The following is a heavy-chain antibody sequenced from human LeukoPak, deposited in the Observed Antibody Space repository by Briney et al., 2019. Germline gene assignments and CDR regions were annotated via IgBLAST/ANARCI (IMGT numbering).Heavy chain of an antibody. D-gene: IGHD3-10*01. Sequence: GGSLRLSCAASGFTFNIFAMNWVRQAPGKGLEWVSTITGSGDSTYYADPVRGRFTVSRDNSKNTVYLQMNSLRAEDTAVYYCASSRGRGSGSYGAFDIWGQGTMVTVSS. CDR2: ITGSGDST. CDR3: ASSRGRGSGSYGAFDI. V-gene: IGHV3-23*01. J-gene: IGHJ3*02. CDR1: GFTFNIFA.